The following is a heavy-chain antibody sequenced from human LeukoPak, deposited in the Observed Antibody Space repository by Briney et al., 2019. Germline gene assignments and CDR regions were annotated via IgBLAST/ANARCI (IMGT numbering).Heavy chain of an antibody. CDR3: VRDAYSGYDHGDNWFDP. CDR2: INGDGSST. V-gene: IGHV3-74*01. CDR1: GFTFSTFW. J-gene: IGHJ5*02. Sequence: GGSLRLSCAASGFTFSTFWMHRVRQAPGKGVVWVSRINGDGSSTFYADSVKGRFTISRDNARDTVHLQMNSLRAEDTAVYYCVRDAYSGYDHGDNWFDPWGQGTLSPSPQ. D-gene: IGHD5-12*01.